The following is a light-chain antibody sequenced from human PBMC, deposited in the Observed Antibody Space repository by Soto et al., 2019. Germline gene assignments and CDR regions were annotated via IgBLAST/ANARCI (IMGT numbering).Light chain of an antibody. CDR1: QSVTSNY. J-gene: IGKJ2*01. CDR3: HQYTKSPYT. CDR2: GAS. V-gene: IGKV3-20*01. Sequence: EFVLTQSQGTLSLSPGERATLSCRASQSVTSNYLAWYQQKPGQAPRLLIYGASSRANGIPDRFSGSGSGTDFTLTIRRLEPEDCGVYYCHQYTKSPYTFGQGTKQEIK.